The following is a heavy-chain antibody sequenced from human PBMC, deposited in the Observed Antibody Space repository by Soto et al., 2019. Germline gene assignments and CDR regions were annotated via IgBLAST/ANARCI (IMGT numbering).Heavy chain of an antibody. CDR2: IWYDGSNK. D-gene: IGHD1-26*01. CDR1: GFTFSSYG. V-gene: IGHV3-33*01. Sequence: LRLSCAASGFTFSSYGMHWVRQAPGKGLEWVAVIWYDGSNKYYADSVKGRFTISRDNSKNTLYLQMNSLRAEDTAVYYCARAGSYFSVGAFDIWGQGTMVTVSS. CDR3: ARAGSYFSVGAFDI. J-gene: IGHJ3*02.